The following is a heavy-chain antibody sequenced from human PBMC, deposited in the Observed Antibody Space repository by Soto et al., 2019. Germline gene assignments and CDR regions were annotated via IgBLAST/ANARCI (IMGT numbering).Heavy chain of an antibody. Sequence: GGSLRLSCAASGITFSSYSMNWVRQAPGKGLEWVSYISSTSSPIYSADSVKGRFTISRDNAKNSLYLQMNSLRAEDTAVYYCARVRPRYCSSTSCYGNYFDYWGQGTLVTVSS. CDR2: ISSTSSPI. D-gene: IGHD2-2*01. CDR1: GITFSSYS. J-gene: IGHJ4*02. V-gene: IGHV3-48*04. CDR3: ARVRPRYCSSTSCYGNYFDY.